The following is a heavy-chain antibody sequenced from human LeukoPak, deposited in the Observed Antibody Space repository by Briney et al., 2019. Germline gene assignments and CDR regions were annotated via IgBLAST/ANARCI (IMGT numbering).Heavy chain of an antibody. CDR3: ARIPEGNWYFDL. V-gene: IGHV3-23*01. J-gene: IGHJ2*01. CDR2: ISGSGGGT. CDR1: GFTFSSYA. Sequence: GGSLRLSCAASGFTFSSYAMSWVRQAPGKGPEWVSAISGSGGGTYYADSVKGRFTISRENAKNSLHLQMNSLRAGDTAVYYCARIPEGNWYFDLWGRGTLVTVSS. D-gene: IGHD2/OR15-2a*01.